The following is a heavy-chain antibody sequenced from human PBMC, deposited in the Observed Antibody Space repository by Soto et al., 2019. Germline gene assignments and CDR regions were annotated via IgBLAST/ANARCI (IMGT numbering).Heavy chain of an antibody. V-gene: IGHV3-23*01. J-gene: IGHJ4*02. CDR2: ISGRGGST. D-gene: IGHD2-15*01. CDR1: GFTFSSYA. Sequence: EVQLLESGGGLVQPGGSLRLSCAASGFTFSSYAMSWVRQAPGKGLEWVSAISGRGGSTYYADSVKGRFTISRDNSKNSLYLQMNSLRAEDTAVYYCAKCVWSGSCYYDYWGQGTLVTVS. CDR3: AKCVWSGSCYYDY.